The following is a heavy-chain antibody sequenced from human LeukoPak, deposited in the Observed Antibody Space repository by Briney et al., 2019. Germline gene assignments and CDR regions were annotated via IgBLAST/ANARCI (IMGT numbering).Heavy chain of an antibody. CDR2: IRYDGSNK. Sequence: PGGSLRLSCAASGFTFSSYGMHWVRQAPGKGLEWVAFIRYDGSNKYYADSVKGRFTISRDNSKNTLYLQMNSLRAEDTAVYYCARVYGGNRQYYYYYYMDVWGKGTTVTVSS. CDR3: ARVYGGNRQYYYYYYMDV. CDR1: GFTFSSYG. J-gene: IGHJ6*03. D-gene: IGHD4-23*01. V-gene: IGHV3-30*02.